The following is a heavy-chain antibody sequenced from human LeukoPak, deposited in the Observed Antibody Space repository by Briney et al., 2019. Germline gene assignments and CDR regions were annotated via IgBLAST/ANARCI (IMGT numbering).Heavy chain of an antibody. V-gene: IGHV3-7*01. D-gene: IGHD3-16*02. CDR3: TRDYRGKDV. CDR2: IKQDGSDK. CDR1: GFTFSTYW. J-gene: IGHJ6*02. Sequence: GGSRRLSCAASGFTFSTYWMSWVRQAPGKGLEWVANIKQDGSDKFYADSMKGRFTISRDNAKNSVYLQMDSLRVEDTAVYYCTRDYRGKDVWGRGTTVTVSS.